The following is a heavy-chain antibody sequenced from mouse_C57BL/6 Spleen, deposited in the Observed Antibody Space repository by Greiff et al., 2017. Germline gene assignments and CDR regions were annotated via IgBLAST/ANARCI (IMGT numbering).Heavy chain of an antibody. J-gene: IGHJ1*03. CDR3: ARDRGSYYYGSSSHWYFDV. CDR1: GFTFSDYY. CDR2: INYDGSST. D-gene: IGHD1-1*01. V-gene: IGHV5-16*01. Sequence: EVMLVESEGGLVQPGSSMKLSCTASGFTFSDYYMAWVRQVPEKGLEWVANINYDGSSTYYLDSLKSRFIISRDNAKNILYLQMSSLKSEDTATYYCARDRGSYYYGSSSHWYFDVWGTGTTVTVSS.